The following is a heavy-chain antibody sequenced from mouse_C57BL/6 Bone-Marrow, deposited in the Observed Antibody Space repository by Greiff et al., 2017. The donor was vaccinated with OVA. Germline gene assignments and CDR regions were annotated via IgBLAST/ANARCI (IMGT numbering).Heavy chain of an antibody. J-gene: IGHJ4*01. CDR3: ARSLYYYGSSYDAMDD. CDR2: IDPSDSYT. D-gene: IGHD1-1*01. Sequence: QVQLQQPGAELVMPGASVKLSCKASGYTFTSYWMHWVKQRPGQGLEWIGEIDPSDSYTNYNQKFKGKSTLTVDKSSSTAYMQLSSLTSEDSAVYYCARSLYYYGSSYDAMDDWGQGTSVTVSS. CDR1: GYTFTSYW. V-gene: IGHV1-69*01.